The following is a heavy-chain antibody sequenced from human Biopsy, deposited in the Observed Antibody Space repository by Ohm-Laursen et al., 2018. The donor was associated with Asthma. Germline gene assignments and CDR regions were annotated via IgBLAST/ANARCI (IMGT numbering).Heavy chain of an antibody. CDR3: ARGDSSNWSHYYFDY. CDR1: GFAVSRDY. Sequence: GSLRLSCSASGFAVSRDYMFWVRQAPGKGLEWVSVIYSGGTSHTADSVRGRFTISRDYSKNTLYLQMHNLRAEDTAVYYCARGDSSNWSHYYFDYWGQGTLVTVSS. V-gene: IGHV3-53*01. CDR2: IYSGGTS. D-gene: IGHD3-22*01. J-gene: IGHJ4*02.